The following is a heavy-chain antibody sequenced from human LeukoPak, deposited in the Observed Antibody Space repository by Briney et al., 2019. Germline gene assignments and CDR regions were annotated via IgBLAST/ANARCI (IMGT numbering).Heavy chain of an antibody. V-gene: IGHV3-30-3*01. CDR2: ISYDGSNK. J-gene: IGHJ3*02. CDR1: GFTFSSYA. Sequence: GRSLRLSCAASGFTFSSYAMHWVRQAPGKGLEWVAVISYDGSNKYYADSVKGRFTISRDNSKNTLYLQMNSLRAEDTAVYYCARDRYGDYDTFDIWGQGTMVTVSS. D-gene: IGHD4-17*01. CDR3: ARDRYGDYDTFDI.